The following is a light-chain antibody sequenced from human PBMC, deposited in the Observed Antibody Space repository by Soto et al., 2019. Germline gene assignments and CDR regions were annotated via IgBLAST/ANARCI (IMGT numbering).Light chain of an antibody. CDR1: QRVSIY. Sequence: EIVLTQSPATLSLSPGERATLSCRASQRVSIYLAWYQQTPGQAPRLLIYDASNRATGIPARFSGSGSGTDFTLTISSLEPEDFAVDDCQQRSNWPITFGQGTGLDMK. CDR2: DAS. J-gene: IGKJ5*01. V-gene: IGKV3-11*01. CDR3: QQRSNWPIT.